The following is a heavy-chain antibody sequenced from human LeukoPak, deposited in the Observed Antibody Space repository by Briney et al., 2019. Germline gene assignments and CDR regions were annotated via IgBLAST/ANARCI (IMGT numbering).Heavy chain of an antibody. Sequence: PGGSLRLSCSASGFTFSSSSMHWVRQAPGKGLEYVSAISSAGVSTYYADSVKGRFSISRDNSKNTLYLQMSSLRTEDTAVYYCARDSKGSSKYFDFWGQGALVTVSS. V-gene: IGHV3-64D*09. CDR2: ISSAGVST. J-gene: IGHJ4*02. D-gene: IGHD6-6*01. CDR3: ARDSKGSSKYFDF. CDR1: GFTFSSSS.